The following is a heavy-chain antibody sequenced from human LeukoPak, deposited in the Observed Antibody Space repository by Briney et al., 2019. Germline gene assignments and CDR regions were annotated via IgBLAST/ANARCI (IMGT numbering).Heavy chain of an antibody. J-gene: IGHJ5*02. D-gene: IGHD3-16*01. CDR1: GFTFSDYY. CDR3: GRDRQFRLHDR. Sequence: PGGSLRLSCTASGFTFSDYYMSWIRQAPGKGLEWLSYISVGGNTVSYAESVKGRFTISRDNAKNSVFLQIDGLRVEDTAMYYCGRDRQFRLHDRWGQGIMVTVSS. V-gene: IGHV3-11*01. CDR2: ISVGGNTV.